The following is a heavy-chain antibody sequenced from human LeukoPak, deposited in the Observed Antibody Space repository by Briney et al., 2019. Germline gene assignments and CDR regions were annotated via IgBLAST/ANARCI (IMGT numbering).Heavy chain of an antibody. CDR1: GFTFSRYA. CDR2: ISGSGGST. V-gene: IGHV3-23*01. Sequence: GGSLRLSCAASGFTFSRYALSWVRQAPGKGLEWVSAISGSGGSTYYADSVKGRFTISRDNSKNTLYLQMNSLRAEDTAVYYCTKGGGYCSGRSCYSPPYWGQGTLVTVSS. CDR3: TKGGGYCSGRSCYSPPY. D-gene: IGHD2-15*01. J-gene: IGHJ4*02.